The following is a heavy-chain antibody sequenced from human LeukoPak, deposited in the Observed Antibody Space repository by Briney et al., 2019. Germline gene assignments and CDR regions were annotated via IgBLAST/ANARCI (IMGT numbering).Heavy chain of an antibody. CDR2: ISETSSHR. V-gene: IGHV3-21*04. D-gene: IGHD4-17*01. J-gene: IGHJ4*02. CDR1: TFIFGSYS. Sequence: GGSLRLSCVGSTFIFGSYSMNWVRQAPGKGLEWVSYISETSSHRYYADSVKGRFTISRDNAQNSLYLQMNSLRAEDTAVYYCAKAPYYGDYSPFDYWGQGTLVTVSS. CDR3: AKAPYYGDYSPFDY.